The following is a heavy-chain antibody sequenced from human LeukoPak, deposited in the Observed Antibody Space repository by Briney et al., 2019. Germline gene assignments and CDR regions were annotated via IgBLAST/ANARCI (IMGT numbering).Heavy chain of an antibody. CDR2: ISQNGYT. D-gene: IGHD2-15*01. Sequence: SETLSLTCTVSGASIGRYYWSWIRQPPGKGLEWIGYISQNGYTKYTPSLKSRVTISRDTSENQFSLILSSVTAADTAVYYCTRHDVVAVIGHGMAVWGQGTTVTVSS. J-gene: IGHJ6*02. V-gene: IGHV4-59*08. CDR3: TRHDVVAVIGHGMAV. CDR1: GASIGRYY.